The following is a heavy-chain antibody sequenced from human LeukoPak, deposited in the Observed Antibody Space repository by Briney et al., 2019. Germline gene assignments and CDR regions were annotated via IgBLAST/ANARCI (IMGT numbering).Heavy chain of an antibody. CDR1: GFTFSSYG. Sequence: GRSLRLSRAASGFTFSSYGMHWVRQAPGKGLEWVAVISYDGSNKYYADSVKGRFTISRDNSKNTLYLQMNSLRAEDTAVYYCAKDEGSSWLFDYWGQGTLVTVSS. CDR3: AKDEGSSWLFDY. D-gene: IGHD6-13*01. V-gene: IGHV3-30*18. CDR2: ISYDGSNK. J-gene: IGHJ4*02.